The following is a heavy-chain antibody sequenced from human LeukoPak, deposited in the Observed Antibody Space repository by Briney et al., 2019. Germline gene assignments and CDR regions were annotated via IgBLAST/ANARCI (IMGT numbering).Heavy chain of an antibody. CDR3: ATDLEKWELLGY. CDR2: FDPEDGET. V-gene: IGHV1-24*01. J-gene: IGHJ4*02. CDR1: GYTLTELS. Sequence: ASVKVSCKVSGYTLTELSMHWVRQAPGKGLEWMGGFDPEDGETIYAQKFQGRVTMTEDTSTDTAYMELSSLRSEDTAVYYCATDLEKWELLGYWGQGTLVTVSS. D-gene: IGHD1-26*01.